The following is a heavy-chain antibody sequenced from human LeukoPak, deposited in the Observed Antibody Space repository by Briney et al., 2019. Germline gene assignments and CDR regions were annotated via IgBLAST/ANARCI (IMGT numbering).Heavy chain of an antibody. CDR2: IYYSGST. Sequence: PSETLSLTCTVSGGSISSSSYYWGWIRQPPGKGLEWIGSIYYSGSTYYNPSLKSRVTISVDTSKNQFSLKLSSVTAADTAVYYCARRRYCSGGSCYDLHYFDYWGQGTLVTVSS. CDR1: GGSISSSSYY. V-gene: IGHV4-39*07. CDR3: ARRRYCSGGSCYDLHYFDY. D-gene: IGHD2-15*01. J-gene: IGHJ4*02.